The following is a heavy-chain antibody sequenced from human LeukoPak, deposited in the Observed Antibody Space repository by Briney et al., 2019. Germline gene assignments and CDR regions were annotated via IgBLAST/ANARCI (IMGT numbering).Heavy chain of an antibody. CDR2: IYYSGST. Sequence: SETLSLTCTVSGXSINNYYRSWIRQPPGKGLESVGYIYYSGSTNYTLSLNSRVTISVDTSKNQVSLKLNSETAADTDVYYCARDRMTMVRGALRYYGMDVWGQGTTVTVSS. D-gene: IGHD3-10*01. V-gene: IGHV4-59*01. CDR1: GXSINNYY. J-gene: IGHJ6*02. CDR3: ARDRMTMVRGALRYYGMDV.